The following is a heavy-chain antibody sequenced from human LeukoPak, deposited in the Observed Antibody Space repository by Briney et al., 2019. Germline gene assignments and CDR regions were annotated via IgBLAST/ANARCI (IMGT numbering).Heavy chain of an antibody. J-gene: IGHJ4*02. CDR3: ARDLLPRSGVDY. D-gene: IGHD3-16*01. CDR2: IYYSGST. V-gene: IGHV4-30-4*01. Sequence: SETLSLTCTVSGGSISSGDYYWSWIHQPPGKGLEWIGSIYYSGSTYYNPSLKSRLIMSVDTSKNQFSLRLSSVTAADTAVYYCARDLLPRSGVDYWGQGTLVTVSS. CDR1: GGSISSGDYY.